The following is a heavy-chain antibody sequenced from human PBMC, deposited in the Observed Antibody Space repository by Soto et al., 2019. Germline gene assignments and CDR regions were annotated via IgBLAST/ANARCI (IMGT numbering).Heavy chain of an antibody. D-gene: IGHD3-3*01. Sequence: EVQLVESGGGLVQPGGSLRLSCAASRFTLSSYSMNWVRQAPGKGLEWISYISSSGSPIYYADSLKGRFTISRDYAKNSLYLQMNGLRDEDTAVYYCARRRTNYYYGMDVWGQGTTVTVSS. J-gene: IGHJ6*02. CDR3: ARRRTNYYYGMDV. V-gene: IGHV3-48*02. CDR2: ISSSGSPI. CDR1: RFTLSSYS.